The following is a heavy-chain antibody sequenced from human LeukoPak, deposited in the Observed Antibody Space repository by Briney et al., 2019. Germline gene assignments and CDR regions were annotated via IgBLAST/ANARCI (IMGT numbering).Heavy chain of an antibody. CDR1: GFTFSSYG. V-gene: IGHV3-30*18. Sequence: PGRSLRLSCAASGFTFSSYGMHWVRQAPGKGLEWVAVISYDGSNKYYADSVKGRFTISRDNSKNTLYLQMNSLRAEDTAVYYCAKDAGSYCSSTSCYYDYWGQGTLVNVSS. CDR2: ISYDGSNK. CDR3: AKDAGSYCSSTSCYYDY. D-gene: IGHD2-2*01. J-gene: IGHJ4*02.